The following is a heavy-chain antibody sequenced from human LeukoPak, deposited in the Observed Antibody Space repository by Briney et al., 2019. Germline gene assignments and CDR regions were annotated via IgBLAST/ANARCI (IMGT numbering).Heavy chain of an antibody. CDR3: ARSDDFWSGYYGY. CDR2: IYYSGST. CDR1: GGSISSSSYY. Sequence: SETLSLTCTVSGGSISSSSYYWGWIRQPPGKGLEWIGSIYYSGSTYYNPSLKSRVTISVDTSKNQFSLKLSSVTAADTAVYYCARSDDFWSGYYGYWGQGTLVTVSS. D-gene: IGHD3-3*01. J-gene: IGHJ4*02. V-gene: IGHV4-39*07.